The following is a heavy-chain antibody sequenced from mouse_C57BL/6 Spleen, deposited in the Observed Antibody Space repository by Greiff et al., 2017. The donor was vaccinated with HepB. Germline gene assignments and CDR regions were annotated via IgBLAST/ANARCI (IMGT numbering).Heavy chain of an antibody. D-gene: IGHD2-2*01. J-gene: IGHJ1*03. V-gene: IGHV1-31*01. CDR2: IYPYNGVS. CDR1: GYSFTGYY. CDR3: ARWGSTMVTTSWYFDV. Sequence: EVQLQQSGPELVKPGASVKISCKASGYSFTGYYMHWVKQSHGNILDWIGYIYPYNGVSSYNQKFKGKATLTVDKSSSTAYMELRSLTSEDSAVYYCARWGSTMVTTSWYFDVWGTGTTVTVSS.